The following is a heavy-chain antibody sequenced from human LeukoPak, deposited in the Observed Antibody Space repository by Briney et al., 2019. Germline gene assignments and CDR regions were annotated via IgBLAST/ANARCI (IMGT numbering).Heavy chain of an antibody. J-gene: IGHJ3*02. V-gene: IGHV3-23*01. D-gene: IGHD3-22*01. CDR1: GLTFTSYA. CDR2: ISSSGDST. CDR3: AKDPNYYDSSGYCGRFGAFDI. Sequence: GGSLRLSCAASGLTFTSYAMSWVRQAPGKGLEWVSAISSSGDSTYYADSVKGRFTISRDNSKNTLYLQMNSLRADDTAVYYCAKDPNYYDSSGYCGRFGAFDIWGQGTMVTVSS.